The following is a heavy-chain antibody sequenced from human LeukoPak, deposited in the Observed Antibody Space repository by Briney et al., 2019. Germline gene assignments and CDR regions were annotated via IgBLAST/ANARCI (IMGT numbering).Heavy chain of an antibody. V-gene: IGHV1-2*02. CDR1: GYTFTGYY. Sequence: ASVKVSCKASGYTFTGYYMHWVRQAPGQGLEWMGWINPNSGATNYAQKFQGRVTMTRDTSISTAYMELSRLRSDDTAVYYCARDLSCGGDCYSGYWGQGTLVTVSS. CDR2: INPNSGAT. CDR3: ARDLSCGGDCYSGY. J-gene: IGHJ4*02. D-gene: IGHD2-21*02.